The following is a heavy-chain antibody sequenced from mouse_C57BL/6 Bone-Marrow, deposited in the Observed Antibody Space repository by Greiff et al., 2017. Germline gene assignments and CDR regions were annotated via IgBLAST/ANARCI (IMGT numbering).Heavy chain of an antibody. CDR1: GFNIKDDY. J-gene: IGHJ4*01. CDR3: TPFSYGNYGYAMDY. CDR2: IDPENGDT. V-gene: IGHV14-4*01. D-gene: IGHD2-1*01. Sequence: EVKLMESGAELVRPGASVKLSCTASGFNIKDDYMHWVKQRPEQGLEWIGWIDPENGDTEYASKFQGKATITADTSSNTAYLQLSSLTSEDTAVYYCTPFSYGNYGYAMDYWGQGTSVTVSS.